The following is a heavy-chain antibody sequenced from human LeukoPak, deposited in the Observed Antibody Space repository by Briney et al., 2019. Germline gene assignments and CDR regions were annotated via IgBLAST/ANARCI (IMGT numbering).Heavy chain of an antibody. D-gene: IGHD2-15*01. CDR2: INSDATIT. CDR1: GFTFTDYW. CDR3: VRLLDRDF. J-gene: IGHJ4*02. Sequence: GGSLRLSCAASGFTFTDYWIHWVCQPPGKGLVWVSRINSDATITHYADSVKGRFTISRDNAKNTVYLQMDSLRAEDTAVYYCVRLLDRDFWGQGTLVTVSS. V-gene: IGHV3-74*01.